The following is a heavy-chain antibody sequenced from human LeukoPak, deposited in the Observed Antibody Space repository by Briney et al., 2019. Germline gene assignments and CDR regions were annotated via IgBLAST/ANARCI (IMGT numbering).Heavy chain of an antibody. CDR1: GGSITNYY. Sequence: PSETLSLTCTVSGGSITNYYWSWIRQPPGKGLEWIGFIYYSGSTNYNSSLKSRVTMSIDTSKNQFSLKLSSVTAADTAVYYCARVGRYCSSTSCYWGWFDPWGQGTLVTVSS. D-gene: IGHD2-2*01. CDR3: ARVGRYCSSTSCYWGWFDP. CDR2: IYYSGST. V-gene: IGHV4-59*12. J-gene: IGHJ5*02.